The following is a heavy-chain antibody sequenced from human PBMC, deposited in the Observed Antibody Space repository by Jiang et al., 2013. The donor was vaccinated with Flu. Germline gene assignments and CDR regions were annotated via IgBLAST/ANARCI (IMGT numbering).Heavy chain of an antibody. CDR1: GYNFLTYW. CDR3: VAQGMTLAGVDAFDV. J-gene: IGHJ3*01. D-gene: IGHD6-19*01. CDR2: IDPTDSYT. Sequence: PGESLRISCEGSGYNFLTYWITWVRRMPGKGLEWMGRIDPTDSYTSYSPSFLGHVTISADKSISTAYLQWSSLQASDTAMYYCVAQGMTLAGVDAFDVWGQGTMVSVSS. V-gene: IGHV5-10-1*01.